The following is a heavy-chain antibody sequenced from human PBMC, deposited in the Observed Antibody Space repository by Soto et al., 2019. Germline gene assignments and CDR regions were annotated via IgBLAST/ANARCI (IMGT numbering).Heavy chain of an antibody. D-gene: IGHD6-6*01. CDR1: GFTFSSYA. CDR3: EKNHAREQFVRGENWFDP. Sequence: EVQLLESGGGLVQPGGSLRLSCAASGFTFSSYAMSWVRQAPGKGLEWVSTISGSGGSTYYADSVKGRFTISRDNSKNTLYLQMNSLRAEDTALYYCEKNHAREQFVRGENWFDPWGQGTLVTVSS. CDR2: ISGSGGST. V-gene: IGHV3-23*01. J-gene: IGHJ5*02.